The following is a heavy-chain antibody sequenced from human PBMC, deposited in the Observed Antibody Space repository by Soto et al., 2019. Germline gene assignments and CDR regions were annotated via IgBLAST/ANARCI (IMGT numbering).Heavy chain of an antibody. D-gene: IGHD1-26*01. J-gene: IGHJ6*02. V-gene: IGHV1-2*04. Sequence: ASVKVSCKASGYTFTGYYMHWVRQAPGQGLEWMGWINPNSGGTNYAQKFQGWVTMTRDTSISTAYMELSRLRSDDTAVYYCARDPAGFLLVGATKLLYGMDVWGQGTTVNVSS. CDR3: ARDPAGFLLVGATKLLYGMDV. CDR2: INPNSGGT. CDR1: GYTFTGYY.